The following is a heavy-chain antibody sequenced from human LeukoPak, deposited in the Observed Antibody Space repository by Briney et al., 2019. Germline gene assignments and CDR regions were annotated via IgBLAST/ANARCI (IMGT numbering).Heavy chain of an antibody. CDR2: ISGSGGNT. J-gene: IGHJ3*02. Sequence: PGGSLRLSCAASGFTFSSYAMTWVRQSPGKGLEWVSSISGSGGNTYSADSVKGRCTISRDNSKNALYLQMNSLRAEDTAVYYCAKDLSTGNDAFDIWGQGTMVTVSS. D-gene: IGHD1-1*01. CDR3: AKDLSTGNDAFDI. CDR1: GFTFSSYA. V-gene: IGHV3-23*01.